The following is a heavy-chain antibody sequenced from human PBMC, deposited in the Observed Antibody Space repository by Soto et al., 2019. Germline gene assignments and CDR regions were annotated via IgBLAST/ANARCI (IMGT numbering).Heavy chain of an antibody. CDR2: IIPIFGTA. CDR3: AREIPIAAAGTGWFDP. Sequence: QVQLVQSGAEVKKPGSSVKVSCKASGGTFSSYAISWVRQAPGQGLEWMGGIIPIFGTANYAQKFQGRVTSTADESTSTAYMELSSLRSEDTAVYYCAREIPIAAAGTGWFDPWGQGTLVTVSS. CDR1: GGTFSSYA. D-gene: IGHD6-13*01. J-gene: IGHJ5*02. V-gene: IGHV1-69*12.